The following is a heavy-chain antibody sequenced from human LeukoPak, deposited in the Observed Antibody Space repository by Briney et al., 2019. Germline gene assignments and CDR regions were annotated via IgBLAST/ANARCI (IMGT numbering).Heavy chain of an antibody. CDR1: GFTFRSHT. V-gene: IGHV3-21*01. J-gene: IGHJ6*03. Sequence: GGSLRLSCAASGFTFRSHTMNWVRQAPGRGLEWVSSISSNAAYIYYADSLKGRFTISRDNAKDSLYLQMNSLRAEDTAVYYCARDLTSAYWTPGGYYYYMDVWGKGTTVTVS. D-gene: IGHD3-16*01. CDR3: ARDLTSAYWTPGGYYYYMDV. CDR2: ISSNAAYI.